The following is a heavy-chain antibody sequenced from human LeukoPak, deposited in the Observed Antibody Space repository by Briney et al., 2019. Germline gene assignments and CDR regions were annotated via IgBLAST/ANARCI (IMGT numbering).Heavy chain of an antibody. CDR2: IYHSGST. CDR3: ARVGIVLVTGSNWVDP. J-gene: IGHJ5*02. D-gene: IGHD3-22*01. V-gene: IGHV4-61*10. CDR1: GGSFSSGLYY. Sequence: SETLSLTCTVSGGSFSSGLYYWTWIRQPAGKGLEWIGTIYHSGSTYYNSSLKGRVTISVDTSKNQFSLKFNSVTAADTAVYYCARVGIVLVTGSNWVDPWGQGTLVTVSS.